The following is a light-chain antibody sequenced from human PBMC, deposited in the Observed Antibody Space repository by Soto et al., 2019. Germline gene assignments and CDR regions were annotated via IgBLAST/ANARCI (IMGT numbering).Light chain of an antibody. V-gene: IGLV2-14*01. CDR2: EVT. CDR1: SSDVGSFNY. J-gene: IGLJ2*01. Sequence: QSALTQPASVSGSLGQSITISCTGTSSDVGSFNYVSWYRQSPTKAPELIIYEVTNRPSGVSNRFSGSKSGNTASLTISGLPAEDEADYYCSSYIPNSVIFGGGTKLTVL. CDR3: SSYIPNSVI.